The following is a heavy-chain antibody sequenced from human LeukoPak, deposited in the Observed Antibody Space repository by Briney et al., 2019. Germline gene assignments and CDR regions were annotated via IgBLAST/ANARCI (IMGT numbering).Heavy chain of an antibody. D-gene: IGHD3-22*01. J-gene: IGHJ5*02. CDR3: ARGDYYDSSGYLLGWFDP. V-gene: IGHV1-69*05. CDR1: GGTFSSYA. Sequence: SVKVSCKASGGTFSSYAISWVRQAPGQGLEWMGGIIPIFGTANYAQKFQGRVTITTDESTSTAYMELSSLRSEDTAVYYCARGDYYDSSGYLLGWFDPWGQGTLVTVSS. CDR2: IIPIFGTA.